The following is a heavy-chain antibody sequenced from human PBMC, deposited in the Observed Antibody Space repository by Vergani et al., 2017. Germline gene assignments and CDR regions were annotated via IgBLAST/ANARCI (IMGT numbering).Heavy chain of an antibody. CDR1: EYSFGNYW. Sequence: EVELVQSGPEMRKPGESLQISCQGSEYSFGNYWIGWVRQMPGKGLDWMGIIYPADSDTRYSPSFQGQVPISAYKSISTAFLQWDSLKASDTALYYCARHTTYTDSWGQGTLVTVSS. CDR2: IYPADSDT. V-gene: IGHV5-51*01. D-gene: IGHD1-1*01. CDR3: ARHTTYTDS. J-gene: IGHJ4*02.